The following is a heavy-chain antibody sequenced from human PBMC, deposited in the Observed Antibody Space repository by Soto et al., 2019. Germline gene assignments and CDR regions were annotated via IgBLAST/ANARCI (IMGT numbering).Heavy chain of an antibody. CDR2: ISYSGTT. CDR3: AAMGTPVTGLYYFDY. Sequence: QVQLQESGPGLVKPSQTLSLTCTVSGGSISSGNYYWSWIRQPPGKGLEWIGFISYSGTTHYSASLRSRVSRSVDTSRNQFALVLRSVTAADTAVYYCAAMGTPVTGLYYFDYWGQGTLVTVSS. D-gene: IGHD4-17*01. V-gene: IGHV4-30-4*01. CDR1: GGSISSGNYY. J-gene: IGHJ4*02.